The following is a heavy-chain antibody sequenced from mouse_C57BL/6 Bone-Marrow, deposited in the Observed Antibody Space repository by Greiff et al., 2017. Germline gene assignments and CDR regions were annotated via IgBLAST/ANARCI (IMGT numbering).Heavy chain of an antibody. D-gene: IGHD1-1*01. CDR1: GFNIKDDY. CDR3: TVTTLVATRGY. J-gene: IGHJ2*01. Sequence: VQLQQSGAELVRPGASVKLSCTASGFNIKDDYMHWVKQRPEQGLEWIGWIDPENGDTEYASKFQGKATITADTSSNTAYLQLRSLTSEDTAVYSCTVTTLVATRGYWGQGTTLTVSS. V-gene: IGHV14-4*01. CDR2: IDPENGDT.